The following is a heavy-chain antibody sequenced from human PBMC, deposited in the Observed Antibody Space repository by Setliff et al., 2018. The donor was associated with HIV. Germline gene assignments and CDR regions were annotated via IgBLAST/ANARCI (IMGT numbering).Heavy chain of an antibody. Sequence: PGESLKISCKGSGYSFTSYWIGWVRQMPGKGLEWMGIIYPGDSDTRYSPSFQGQVTISADKSISTAYLQWSSLRAEDTAVYYCAKDPRAAVATICDYWGQGTLVTVSS. CDR1: GYSFTSYW. CDR2: IYPGDSDT. V-gene: IGHV5-51*01. D-gene: IGHD5-12*01. CDR3: AKDPRAAVATICDY. J-gene: IGHJ4*02.